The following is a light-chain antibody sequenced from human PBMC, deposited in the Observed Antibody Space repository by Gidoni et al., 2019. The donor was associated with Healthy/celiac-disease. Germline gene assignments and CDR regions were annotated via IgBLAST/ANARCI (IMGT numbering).Light chain of an antibody. Sequence: EIGLTQSPGTLSLSPGERATLSCRASQSVSSSYLAWYQQKPGQAPRLLIYGASSRATGIPARFSGSWSATDFILTISRLEPEDFAVSYCQQYGSSPRYTFGQGTKLEIK. V-gene: IGKV3-20*01. CDR2: GAS. CDR1: QSVSSSY. J-gene: IGKJ2*01. CDR3: QQYGSSPRYT.